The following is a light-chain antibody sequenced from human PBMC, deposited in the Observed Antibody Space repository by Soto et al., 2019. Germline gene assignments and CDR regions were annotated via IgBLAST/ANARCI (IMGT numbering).Light chain of an antibody. Sequence: EIVLTQSPGTLSLSPGERATLSCRASQSVSSSYLAWYQQKPGQAPRLLIYGASSRATGIPDRFSGSGSGTDFTLTISRLEPEDFAMYYCQQHGSSPSITFGQGTRLAIK. CDR3: QQHGSSPSIT. CDR1: QSVSSSY. V-gene: IGKV3-20*01. CDR2: GAS. J-gene: IGKJ5*01.